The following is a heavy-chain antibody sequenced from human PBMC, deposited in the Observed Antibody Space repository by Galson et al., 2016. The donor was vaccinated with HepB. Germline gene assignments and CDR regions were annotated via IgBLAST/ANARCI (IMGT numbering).Heavy chain of an antibody. V-gene: IGHV4-59*01. Sequence: LSLTCTVSGGSIRSYYWNWIRQPPGKGLEWIGNIYYSGSTNYNPSLKSRVTISVDTSNNQFSLKLSSVTAADTAVYYCARTELVDAFDIWGQGAMVTVSS. D-gene: IGHD1-7*01. CDR3: ARTELVDAFDI. J-gene: IGHJ3*02. CDR2: IYYSGST. CDR1: GGSIRSYY.